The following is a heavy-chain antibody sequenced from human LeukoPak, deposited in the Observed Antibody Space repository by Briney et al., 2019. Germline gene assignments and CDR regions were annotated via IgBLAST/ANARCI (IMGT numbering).Heavy chain of an antibody. Sequence: GSLRLSWAAPGFPFNDGLMGWVRPAPGKGLECVCRNKRKTDGGTTDYAAPVKGRFTISRDDSKNTLYLQMNSLKTEDTAVYYCTTKGPYYGSGSYYRGLDYWGQGTLVTVSS. CDR1: GFPFNDGL. J-gene: IGHJ4*02. D-gene: IGHD3-10*01. CDR3: TTKGPYYGSGSYYRGLDY. CDR2: NKRKTDGGTT. V-gene: IGHV3-15*01.